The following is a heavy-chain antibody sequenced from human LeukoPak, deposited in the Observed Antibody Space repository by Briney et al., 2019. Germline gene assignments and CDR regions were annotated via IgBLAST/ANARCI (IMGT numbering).Heavy chain of an antibody. Sequence: ASVNVSCKATGYTFTSYGISWVRQAPGQGLEWMGWISAYNGNTNYAQKLQGRATMTTDTSTSTAYMELRSLRSDDTAVYYCARMNSSGNYYYGMDVWGQGTTVTVSS. CDR2: ISAYNGNT. CDR3: ARMNSSGNYYYGMDV. CDR1: GYTFTSYG. V-gene: IGHV1-18*01. J-gene: IGHJ6*02. D-gene: IGHD6-19*01.